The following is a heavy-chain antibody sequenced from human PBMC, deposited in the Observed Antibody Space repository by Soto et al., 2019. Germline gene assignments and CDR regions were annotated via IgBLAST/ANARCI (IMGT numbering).Heavy chain of an antibody. J-gene: IGHJ4*02. CDR2: INSDASST. D-gene: IGHD6-19*01. V-gene: IGHV3-74*01. Sequence: PGGSLRLSCAASGLTFSSYWMHWVRQAPGKGLAWVSRINSDASSTNYAGSVKGRFTISRDNAKNTLYLQMNSLRAEDTAVYYCARDAGWSGYFDYWGRGTLVTVS. CDR3: ARDAGWSGYFDY. CDR1: GLTFSSYW.